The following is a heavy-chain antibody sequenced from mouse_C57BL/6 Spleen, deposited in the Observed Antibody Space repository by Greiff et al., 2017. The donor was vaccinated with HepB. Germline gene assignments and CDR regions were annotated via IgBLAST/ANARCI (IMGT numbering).Heavy chain of an antibody. Sequence: VQLQQPGAELVKPGASVKLSCKASGYTFTSYWMQWVKQRPGQGLEWIGEIDPSDSYTNYNQKFKGKATLTVDTSSSTAYMQLSSLTSEDSAVYYWARWGDGRSLRDYWGQGTTLTVSS. CDR1: GYTFTSYW. V-gene: IGHV1-50*01. CDR2: IDPSDSYT. D-gene: IGHD3-3*01. CDR3: ARWGDGRSLRDY. J-gene: IGHJ2*01.